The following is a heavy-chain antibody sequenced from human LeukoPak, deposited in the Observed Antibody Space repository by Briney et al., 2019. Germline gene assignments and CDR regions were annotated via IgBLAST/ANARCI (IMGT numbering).Heavy chain of an antibody. Sequence: GGSLRLSCAASGFTFRSYGIHWVRQAPGKGLEWVAVMSYDGTNEYYADSLKGRFTISRDNSKNSLYLQMNSLRAEDTAVYYCARVGGYYDSSGYYPDAFDIWGQGTMVTVSS. V-gene: IGHV3-30*03. CDR1: GFTFRSYG. CDR3: ARVGGYYDSSGYYPDAFDI. D-gene: IGHD3-22*01. J-gene: IGHJ3*02. CDR2: MSYDGTNE.